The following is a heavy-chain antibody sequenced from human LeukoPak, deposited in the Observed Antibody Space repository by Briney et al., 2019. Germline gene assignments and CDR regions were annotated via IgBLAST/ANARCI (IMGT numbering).Heavy chain of an antibody. CDR3: ARDKEWELPNFDY. CDR1: GYTFTGYY. V-gene: IGHV1-2*02. D-gene: IGHD1-26*01. Sequence: ASVKVSCKASGYTFTGYYMHWVRQAPGQGLEWMGWINPNSGGTNYAQKFQGRVTMTRDTSISTAYMELSRLRSDDTAVYYCARDKEWELPNFDYWGQGTLSPSPQ. CDR2: INPNSGGT. J-gene: IGHJ4*02.